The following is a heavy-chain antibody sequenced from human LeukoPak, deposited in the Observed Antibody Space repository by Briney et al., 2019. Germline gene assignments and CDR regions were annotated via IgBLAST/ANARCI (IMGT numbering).Heavy chain of an antibody. V-gene: IGHV1-69*04. J-gene: IGHJ4*02. Sequence: GASVKVSCKASGGTFSSYAISWVRQAPGQGLEWMGRIIPILGIANYAQKFQGRVTITADKSTSTAYMELSSLRSEDTAVYYCARSHLVGATTYYFDYWGRGTLVTVSS. CDR3: ARSHLVGATTYYFDY. D-gene: IGHD1-26*01. CDR1: GGTFSSYA. CDR2: IIPILGIA.